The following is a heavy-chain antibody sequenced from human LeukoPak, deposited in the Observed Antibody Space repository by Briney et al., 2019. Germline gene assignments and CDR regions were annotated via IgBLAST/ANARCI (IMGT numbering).Heavy chain of an antibody. CDR3: ANSLYNWNDETPGFQY. D-gene: IGHD1-20*01. Sequence: GGSLRLSCSASGFTFSSYGMHWVRQAPGKGLEWVAVISYDGSNKYYADSVKGRFTISRDNSENTLYLQMNSLRVEDTAVYYCANSLYNWNDETPGFQYWGQGTLVTVSS. CDR1: GFTFSSYG. V-gene: IGHV3-30*18. CDR2: ISYDGSNK. J-gene: IGHJ4*02.